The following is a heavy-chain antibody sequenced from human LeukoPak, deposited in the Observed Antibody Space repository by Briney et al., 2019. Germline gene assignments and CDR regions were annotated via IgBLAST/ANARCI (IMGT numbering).Heavy chain of an antibody. CDR1: GFTFDDFG. Sequence: GGSLRLSCAASGFTFDDFGMSWVRQAPGKGLEWVSGINWDGGSTAYADSVKGRFTISRDNAKNSLYLQMNSLRAEDTAFYHCARVPSYSRSPYHMDVCGNGTTAIVSS. CDR3: ARVPSYSRSPYHMDV. J-gene: IGHJ6*03. V-gene: IGHV3-20*01. CDR2: INWDGGST. D-gene: IGHD1-26*01.